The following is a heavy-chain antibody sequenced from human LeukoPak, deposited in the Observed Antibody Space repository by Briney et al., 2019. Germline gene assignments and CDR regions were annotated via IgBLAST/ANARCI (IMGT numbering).Heavy chain of an antibody. CDR3: AKGAYHYDFWSGYYLY. V-gene: IGHV3-23*01. CDR2: ISGSGVST. CDR1: GFTFGTYA. Sequence: PGGSLRLSCVASGFTFGTYAMSWVRQAPGKGLEWVSAISGSGVSTYYADSVKGRFTISRDNSKNTVYLQMNSLRAEDTAVYYCAKGAYHYDFWSGYYLYWGQGTLVTVSS. D-gene: IGHD3-3*01. J-gene: IGHJ4*02.